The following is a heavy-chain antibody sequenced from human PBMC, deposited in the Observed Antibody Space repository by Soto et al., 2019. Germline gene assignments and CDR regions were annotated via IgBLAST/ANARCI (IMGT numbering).Heavy chain of an antibody. CDR1: GFTFSSYS. J-gene: IGHJ4*02. V-gene: IGHV3-48*02. Sequence: TGGSLRLSCAASGFTFSSYSMNWVRQAPGKGLEWVSYISSSSSTIYYADSVKGRFTISRDNAKNSLYLQMNSLRDEDTAVYYCARDEGGFSSSWYKTFDYWGQGTLVTVSS. CDR2: ISSSSSTI. D-gene: IGHD6-13*01. CDR3: ARDEGGFSSSWYKTFDY.